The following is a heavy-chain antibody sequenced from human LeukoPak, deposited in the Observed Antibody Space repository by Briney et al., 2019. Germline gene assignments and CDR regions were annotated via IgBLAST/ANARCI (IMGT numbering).Heavy chain of an antibody. CDR1: GFTFSSYA. V-gene: IGHV3-23*01. CDR2: ISGSGGST. D-gene: IGHD2-15*01. CDR3: AKERDIVVVVAGVGGY. Sequence: PGGSLRLSCAASGFTFSSYAMSWVRQAPGKGLEWVSAISGSGGSTYYEDSVKGRFTISRDKSKNTLYLQMNSLRAEDTAVYYCAKERDIVVVVAGVGGYWGQGTLVTVSS. J-gene: IGHJ4*02.